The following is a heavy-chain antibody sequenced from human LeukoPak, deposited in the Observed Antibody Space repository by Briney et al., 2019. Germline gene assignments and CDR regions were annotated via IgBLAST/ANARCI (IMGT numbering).Heavy chain of an antibody. CDR1: GFTFSSYE. D-gene: IGHD3-9*01. V-gene: IGHV3-48*03. CDR3: ARGSPVLRYFDWLLSNSFDY. J-gene: IGHJ4*01. CDR2: ISSSGSTI. Sequence: GGSLRLSSAASGFTFSSYEMNWVRQAPGKGLEWVSYISSSGSTIYYADSVKGRFTISRDNAKNSLYLQMNSLRAEDTAVYYCARGSPVLRYFDWLLSNSFDYWGPGTLVTVSS.